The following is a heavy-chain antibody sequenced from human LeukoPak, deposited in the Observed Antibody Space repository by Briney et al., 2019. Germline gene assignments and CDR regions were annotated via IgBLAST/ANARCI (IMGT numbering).Heavy chain of an antibody. CDR2: IYYSGST. CDR1: GGSISSSSYY. Sequence: AETLSLTCTVSGGSISSSSYYWGWIRQPPGKGPEWIGSIYYSGSTYYNPSLKSRVTTSVDTSKNQFSLKLSSVTAADTAVFHCAGPNGPWDYDGSGYYGWYFDLWAVAPCSLSPQ. D-gene: IGHD3-22*01. J-gene: IGHJ2*01. V-gene: IGHV4-39*01. CDR3: AGPNGPWDYDGSGYYGWYFDL.